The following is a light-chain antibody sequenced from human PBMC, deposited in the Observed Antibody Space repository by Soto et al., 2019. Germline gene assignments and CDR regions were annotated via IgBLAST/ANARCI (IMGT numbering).Light chain of an antibody. CDR2: DVS. CDR1: SSDVGGYNY. CDR3: SSYTSSSTVV. Sequence: QSPLTQPASGSGSPGQSSTISCTGTSSDVGGYNYVSWYQPHPGKAPKLMIYDVSNRPSGVSNRFSGSKSGNTASLTISGLQAEDEADYYCSSYTSSSTVVFGGGTKLTVL. J-gene: IGLJ2*01. V-gene: IGLV2-14*01.